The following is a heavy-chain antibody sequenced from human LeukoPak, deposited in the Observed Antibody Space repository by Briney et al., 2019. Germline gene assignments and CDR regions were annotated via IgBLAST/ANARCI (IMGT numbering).Heavy chain of an antibody. V-gene: IGHV1-18*01. J-gene: IGHJ4*02. CDR3: AKSSSWAAAGPTDY. Sequence: GASVKVSCKASGYTFTSYGISWVRQAPGQGLEWMGWISAYNGNTNYAQKLQGRVTMTTDTSTGTAYMELRSLRSDDTAVYYCAKSSSWAAAGPTDYWGQGTLVTVSS. CDR1: GYTFTSYG. CDR2: ISAYNGNT. D-gene: IGHD6-13*01.